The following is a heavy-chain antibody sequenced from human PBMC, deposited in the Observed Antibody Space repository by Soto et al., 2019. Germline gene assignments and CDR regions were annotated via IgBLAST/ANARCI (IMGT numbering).Heavy chain of an antibody. CDR2: VRSRAYGGTT. J-gene: IGHJ6*02. D-gene: IGHD6-13*01. CDR3: ARYTYTSRYSYFGMDV. V-gene: IGHV3-49*05. CDR1: GFTFGDYA. Sequence: EVQLLESGGGLVKPGQSLRLSCTASGFTFGDYAMSWFRQAPGKGLEWVGVVRSRAYGGTTDYAASVRGSFTISRDDSKSIAYLQMNTLRTEDTAVYYCARYTYTSRYSYFGMDVWGHGTTVTVSS.